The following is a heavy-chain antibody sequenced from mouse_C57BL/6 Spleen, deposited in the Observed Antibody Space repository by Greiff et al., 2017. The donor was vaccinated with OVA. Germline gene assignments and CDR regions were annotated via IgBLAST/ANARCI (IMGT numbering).Heavy chain of an antibody. CDR2: IDPSDSYT. D-gene: IGHD1-1*01. Sequence: QVQLQQPGAELVMPGASVKLSCKASGYTFTSYWMHWVKQRPGQGLEWIGEIDPSDSYTNYNQKFKGKSTLTVDKSSSTAYMQLSSLTSEDSAVYYCARGSSYLFDYRGQGTTLTVSS. CDR3: ARGSSYLFDY. V-gene: IGHV1-69*01. CDR1: GYTFTSYW. J-gene: IGHJ2*01.